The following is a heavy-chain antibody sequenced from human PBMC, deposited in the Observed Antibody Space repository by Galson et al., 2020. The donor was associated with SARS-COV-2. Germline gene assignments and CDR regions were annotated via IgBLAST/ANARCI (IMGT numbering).Heavy chain of an antibody. Sequence: SETLSLTCAVYGGSFSGYYWSWIRQPPGKGLEWIGEINHSGSTNYNPSLKSRVTISVDTSKNQFSLKLSSVTAADTAVYYCARVGVVPAAMGYRYYYYYMDVWGKGTTVTVSS. V-gene: IGHV4-34*01. CDR1: GGSFSGYY. CDR2: INHSGST. CDR3: ARVGVVPAAMGYRYYYYYMDV. J-gene: IGHJ6*03. D-gene: IGHD2-2*01.